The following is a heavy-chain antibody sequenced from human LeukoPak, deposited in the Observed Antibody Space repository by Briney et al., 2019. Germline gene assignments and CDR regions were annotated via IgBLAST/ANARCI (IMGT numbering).Heavy chain of an antibody. CDR1: GGSFSGYY. J-gene: IGHJ4*02. Sequence: PSETLSLTCAVYGGSFSGYYWSWIRQPPGKGLEWIGEVNHSGSTNYNPSLKSRVTISVDTSKNQFSLKLSSVTAADTAVYYCARGRSDDFWSGYSYYFDYWGQGTLVTVSS. V-gene: IGHV4-34*01. CDR2: VNHSGST. D-gene: IGHD3-3*01. CDR3: ARGRSDDFWSGYSYYFDY.